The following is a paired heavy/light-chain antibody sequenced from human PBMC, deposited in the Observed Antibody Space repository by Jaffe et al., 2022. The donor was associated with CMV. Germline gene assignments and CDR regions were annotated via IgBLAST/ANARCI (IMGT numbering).Heavy chain of an antibody. V-gene: IGHV3-23*04. J-gene: IGHJ4*02. CDR1: GFTFSSYA. Sequence: EVQLVESGGGLVQPGGSLRLSCAASGFTFSSYAMSWVRQAPGKGLEWVSAISGSGGSTYYADSVKGRFTISRDNSKNTLYLQMNSLRAEDTAVYYCAKDLFLAVAGPFYPQGIPKAYWGQGTLVTVSS. D-gene: IGHD6-19*01. CDR2: ISGSGGST. CDR3: AKDLFLAVAGPFYPQGIPKAY.
Light chain of an antibody. CDR3: QQYYSYPYA. Sequence: AIRMTQSPSSFSASTGDRVTITCRASQGISSYLAWYQQKPGKAPKLLIYAASTLQSGVPSRFSGSGSGTDFTLTISCLQSEDFATYYCQQYYSYPYAFGQGTKLEIK. CDR1: QGISSY. J-gene: IGKJ2*01. CDR2: AAS. V-gene: IGKV1-8*01.